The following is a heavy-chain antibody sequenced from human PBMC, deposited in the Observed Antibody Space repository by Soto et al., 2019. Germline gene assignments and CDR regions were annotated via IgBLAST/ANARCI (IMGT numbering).Heavy chain of an antibody. V-gene: IGHV1-18*01. D-gene: IGHD4-17*01. J-gene: IGHJ4*02. Sequence: QVQLVQSGAEVKKPGASVTVSCTASGYTFTSYGISWVRQAPGQGLEWMGWISAYNGNTNYAPQLQGRVTMTTDTSTSTAYMELRSLRSDDTAVYYCAREHYVGEVFGYGDAQGTHPFDYWGQGTLVTVSS. CDR3: AREHYVGEVFGYGDAQGTHPFDY. CDR1: GYTFTSYG. CDR2: ISAYNGNT.